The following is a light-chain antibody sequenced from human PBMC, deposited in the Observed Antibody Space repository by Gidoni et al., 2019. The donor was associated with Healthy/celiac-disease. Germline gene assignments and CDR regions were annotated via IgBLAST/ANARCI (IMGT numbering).Light chain of an antibody. V-gene: IGKV3-11*01. Sequence: EIVLTQSPATLSLSPGERATLSCRASQSVSSYLAWYQQKHGQAPRLLIYYASNTATGIPAMFSGSGGGTDFTLTISSLEPEDFAVYYCQQRSNWLTFGGGTKVEIK. CDR3: QQRSNWLT. CDR2: YAS. J-gene: IGKJ4*01. CDR1: QSVSSY.